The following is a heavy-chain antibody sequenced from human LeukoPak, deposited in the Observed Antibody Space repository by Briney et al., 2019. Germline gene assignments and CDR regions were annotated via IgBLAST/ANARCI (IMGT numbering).Heavy chain of an antibody. CDR3: AGTSVDTTMVYFDY. J-gene: IGHJ4*02. Sequence: SETLSLTCTVSGGSISSYYWSWIRQPPGKGLEWIGYIYYSGSTNYNPSLKSRDTISVDTSKNQFSLKLSSVTAADTAVYYCAGTSVDTTMVYFDYWGQGTLVTVSS. CDR2: IYYSGST. V-gene: IGHV4-59*08. CDR1: GGSISSYY. D-gene: IGHD5-18*01.